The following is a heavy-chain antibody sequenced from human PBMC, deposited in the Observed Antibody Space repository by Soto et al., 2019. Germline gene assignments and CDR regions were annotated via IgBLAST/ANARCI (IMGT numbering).Heavy chain of an antibody. CDR1: GFTFSSYG. J-gene: IGHJ6*02. CDR2: ISYDGSNK. V-gene: IGHV3-30*18. D-gene: IGHD3-22*01. Sequence: QVQLVESGGGVVQPGRSLRLSCAASGFTFSSYGMHWVRQAPGKGLEWVAVISYDGSNKYYADSVKGRFTISRDNSKNTLYLQMNSLRAEDTAVYYCAKDGYYYDSSGPYGMDVWGQGTTVTVSS. CDR3: AKDGYYYDSSGPYGMDV.